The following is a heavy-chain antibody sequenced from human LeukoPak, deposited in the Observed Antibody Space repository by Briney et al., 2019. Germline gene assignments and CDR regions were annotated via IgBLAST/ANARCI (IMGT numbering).Heavy chain of an antibody. CDR3: AKGRLGYCSGGSCYARVYYYYGMDV. V-gene: IGHV3-23*01. D-gene: IGHD2-15*01. Sequence: GGSLRLSCAASGFTFSSYAMSWVRQAPGKGLEWVSAISGSGGSTYYADSVKGRFTISRDNSKNTLYLQMNSLTAEDTAVYYCAKGRLGYCSGGSCYARVYYYYGMDVWGQGTTVTVSS. J-gene: IGHJ6*02. CDR1: GFTFSSYA. CDR2: ISGSGGST.